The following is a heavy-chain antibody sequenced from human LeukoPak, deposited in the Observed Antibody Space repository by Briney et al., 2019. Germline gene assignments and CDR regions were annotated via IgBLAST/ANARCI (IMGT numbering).Heavy chain of an antibody. D-gene: IGHD5-12*01. Sequence: SETLSLTCTVSGGSISSYYWSWIRRPPGKGLEWIGYIYYSGSTSYNPSLKSRATISVDTSKNQFSLKLSSVTAADTAVYYCARDLSGSIYFDYWGQGTLVTVSS. CDR3: ARDLSGSIYFDY. J-gene: IGHJ4*02. CDR1: GGSISSYY. CDR2: IYYSGST. V-gene: IGHV4-59*01.